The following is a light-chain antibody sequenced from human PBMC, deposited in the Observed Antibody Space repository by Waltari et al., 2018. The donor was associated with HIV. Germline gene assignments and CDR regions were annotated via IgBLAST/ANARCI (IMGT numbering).Light chain of an antibody. Sequence: SYEVTQPPSVAVSPGQTASITCSGYELGDKYTCWYQQKPGQSPLLVIYQDNKWPSGIPERFSGSSSGHTATLTISGTLPMDEADYYCQAWGSTTSGVFGRGTKLTVL. CDR3: QAWGSTTSGV. J-gene: IGLJ2*01. CDR1: ELGDKY. V-gene: IGLV3-1*01. CDR2: QDN.